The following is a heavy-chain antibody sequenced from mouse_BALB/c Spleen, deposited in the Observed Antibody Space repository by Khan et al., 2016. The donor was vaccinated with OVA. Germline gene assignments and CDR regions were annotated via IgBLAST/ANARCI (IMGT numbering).Heavy chain of an antibody. J-gene: IGHJ3*01. Sequence: VQLQESGAELARPGASVRMSCKASGYTFTSYTIHWIKKRPGQGLEWIGYINPSNGYTNYNQKFKDKATLTTDKSSTTAYLQLSSLTSDYSADYNWVREGTCHWNDDCFAYRGQGTLVTVSA. CDR2: INPSNGYT. V-gene: IGHV1-4*01. CDR3: VREGTCHWNDDCFAY. D-gene: IGHD2-12*01. CDR1: GYTFTSYT.